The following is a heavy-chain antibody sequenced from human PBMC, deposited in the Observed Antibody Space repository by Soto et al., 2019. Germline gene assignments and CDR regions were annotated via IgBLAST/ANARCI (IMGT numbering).Heavy chain of an antibody. CDR3: AREVRATFDP. Sequence: EVQLVESGGGLVQPGGSLRLACAVSGFTFNTYWMSWVRQAPGKGPEWVASIKQDGGETFYMDSVKGRFTISRDNAKNSLYLQMNSLRVEDRAVYYCAREVRATFDPWGQGTLVTVSS. J-gene: IGHJ5*02. D-gene: IGHD1-26*01. CDR1: GFTFNTYW. V-gene: IGHV3-7*01. CDR2: IKQDGGET.